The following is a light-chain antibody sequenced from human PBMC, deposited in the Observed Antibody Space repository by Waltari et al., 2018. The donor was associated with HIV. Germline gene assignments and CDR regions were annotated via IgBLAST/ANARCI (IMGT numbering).Light chain of an antibody. CDR1: QGISNF. Sequence: DIQMTQSPSSLSAYGGDRVTITCRASQGISNFLTWYQHKPGNVPKLLIYAASTLQSGVPSRFSGSGSGTDFTLTITNLQPEDIGTYYCQKFNSAPLTFGGGTKVEIK. CDR3: QKFNSAPLT. V-gene: IGKV1-27*01. CDR2: AAS. J-gene: IGKJ4*01.